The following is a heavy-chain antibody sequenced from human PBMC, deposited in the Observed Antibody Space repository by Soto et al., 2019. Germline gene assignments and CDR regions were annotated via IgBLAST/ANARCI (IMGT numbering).Heavy chain of an antibody. CDR1: GGSISSSSYY. Sequence: QLQLQESGPVLVKPSETLSLTCTVSGGSISSSSYYWGWIRQPPGMGLEWVGTIYYSGTTYYNPSLKSRLTISVDTSKHLFSLKLNSLTAADAAVYYCAIHEPYYDEPNWGQGTLVTVSS. J-gene: IGHJ4*02. D-gene: IGHD3-3*01. V-gene: IGHV4-39*01. CDR2: IYYSGTT. CDR3: AIHEPYYDEPN.